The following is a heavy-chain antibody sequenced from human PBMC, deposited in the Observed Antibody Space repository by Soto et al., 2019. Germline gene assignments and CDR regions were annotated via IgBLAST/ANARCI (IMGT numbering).Heavy chain of an antibody. Sequence: PGGSLRLSCAASGFTFSSYAMSWVRQAPGKGLEWVSAISGSGGSTYYADSVKGRFTISRDNSKNTLYLQMNSLRAEDTAVYYCAKGVSGYYYEDYFDYWGQGTLVTVSS. CDR2: ISGSGGST. J-gene: IGHJ4*02. V-gene: IGHV3-23*01. CDR1: GFTFSSYA. D-gene: IGHD3-22*01. CDR3: AKGVSGYYYEDYFDY.